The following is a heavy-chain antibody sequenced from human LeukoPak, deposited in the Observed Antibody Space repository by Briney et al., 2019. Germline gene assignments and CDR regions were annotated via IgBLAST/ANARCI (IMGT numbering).Heavy chain of an antibody. CDR2: ISGSGGST. V-gene: IGHV3-23*01. J-gene: IGHJ4*02. CDR3: AKLTPLRFLEWLFPYYFDY. Sequence: GGSLRLSCAASGFTFSSYAMSWVRQAPGKGLEWVSAISGSGGSTYYADSVKGRFTISRDNSKNTLYLQMNSLRAEDTAVHYCAKLTPLRFLEWLFPYYFDYWGQGTLVTVSS. CDR1: GFTFSSYA. D-gene: IGHD3-3*01.